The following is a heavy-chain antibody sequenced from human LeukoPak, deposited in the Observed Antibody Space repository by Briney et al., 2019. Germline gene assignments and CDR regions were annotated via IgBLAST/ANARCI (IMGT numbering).Heavy chain of an antibody. CDR3: ARGNYDFWSGYSDY. D-gene: IGHD3-3*01. Sequence: SETLSLTCTVSAGSISSYYWSWIRQPPGKGLEWIGYIYYSGSTNYNPSLKSRVTISVDTSKNQFSLKLSSVTAADTAVYYCARGNYDFWSGYSDYWGQGTLVTVSS. V-gene: IGHV4-59*01. CDR1: AGSISSYY. J-gene: IGHJ4*02. CDR2: IYYSGST.